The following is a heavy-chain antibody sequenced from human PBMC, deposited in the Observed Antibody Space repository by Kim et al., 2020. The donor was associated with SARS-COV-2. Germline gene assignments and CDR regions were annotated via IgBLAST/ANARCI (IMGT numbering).Heavy chain of an antibody. CDR2: ISSSSSYT. CDR1: GFTFSDYY. D-gene: IGHD3-10*01. J-gene: IGHJ4*02. CDR3: ARGYFYYGSGSLSHFDY. V-gene: IGHV3-11*06. Sequence: GGSLRLSCAASGFTFSDYYMSWIRQAPGKGLEWVSYISSSSSYTNYADSVKGRFTISRDNAKNSLYLQMNSLRAEDTAVYYCARGYFYYGSGSLSHFDYWGQGTLVTVSS.